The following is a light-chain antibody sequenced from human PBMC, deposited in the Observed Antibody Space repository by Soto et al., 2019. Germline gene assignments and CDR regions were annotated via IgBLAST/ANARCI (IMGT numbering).Light chain of an antibody. Sequence: SYELTQTPSVSVAPGMTARITCGGNNIGSKNVHWYQQKPGQAPVLVIYSDSDRPSGIPERFSGSNSGNTATLTITRVEAGDEADYYCQVWHSNSVVFGTGTKLTVL. CDR3: QVWHSNSVV. J-gene: IGLJ1*01. V-gene: IGLV3-21*04. CDR1: NIGSKN. CDR2: SDS.